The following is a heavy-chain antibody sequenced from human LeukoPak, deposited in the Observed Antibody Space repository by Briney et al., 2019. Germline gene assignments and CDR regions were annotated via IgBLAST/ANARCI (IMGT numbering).Heavy chain of an antibody. J-gene: IGHJ4*02. V-gene: IGHV3-33*01. Sequence: PGRSLRLSCAASGFTFSSYGMHWVRQAPGKGLEWVAVVWYDGSDKYYADSVKGRFTISRDNSKNTLYLQMNSLRAEDTAVYYCARDHRGGPLVWRQGTLVTVSS. CDR3: ARDHRGGPLV. CDR1: GFTFSSYG. D-gene: IGHD3-16*01. CDR2: VWYDGSDK.